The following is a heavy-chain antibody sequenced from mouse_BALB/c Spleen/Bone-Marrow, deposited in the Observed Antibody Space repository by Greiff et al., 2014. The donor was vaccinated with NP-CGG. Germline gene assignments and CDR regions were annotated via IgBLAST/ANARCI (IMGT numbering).Heavy chain of an antibody. CDR1: GFNIRDTY. V-gene: IGHV14-3*02. J-gene: IGHJ3*01. CDR2: IDPANGNT. CDR3: AGGYDEGFAY. Sequence: VQLQQSGAELVKPGASVKLSCTASGFNIRDTYMHWVKQRPEQGLEWIGRIDPANGNTKYDPKFQGKATITADTSSNTAYLQLSSLTSEDTAVYYCAGGYDEGFAYWGQGTLVTVSA. D-gene: IGHD2-14*01.